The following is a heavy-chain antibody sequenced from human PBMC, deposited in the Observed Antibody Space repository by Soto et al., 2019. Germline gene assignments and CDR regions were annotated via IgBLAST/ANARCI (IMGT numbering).Heavy chain of an antibody. D-gene: IGHD1-26*01. V-gene: IGHV4-59*01. Sequence: PSETLSLTCTVSGGSISSYYWSWIRQPPGKGLEWIGYIYYNGNTNYNPSLKSRVTISVDTSKNQFSLKLSSVTAADTAVYYCARDAAVGLFDYWGQGTLVTVSS. CDR2: IYYNGNT. CDR1: GGSISSYY. CDR3: ARDAAVGLFDY. J-gene: IGHJ4*02.